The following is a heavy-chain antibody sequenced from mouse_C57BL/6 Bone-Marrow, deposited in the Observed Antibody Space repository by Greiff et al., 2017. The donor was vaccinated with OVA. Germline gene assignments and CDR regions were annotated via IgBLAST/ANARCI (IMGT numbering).Heavy chain of an antibody. CDR3: ARMDYYGHYAMDY. J-gene: IGHJ4*01. V-gene: IGHV1-80*01. D-gene: IGHD1-2*01. Sequence: VHLVESGAELVKPGASVKISCKASGYAFSSYWMNWVKQRPGKGLEWIGQIYPGDGDTNYNGKFKGKATLTADKSSSTAYMQLSRLTSEDSAVYFCARMDYYGHYAMDYWGQGTSVTVSS. CDR1: GYAFSSYW. CDR2: IYPGDGDT.